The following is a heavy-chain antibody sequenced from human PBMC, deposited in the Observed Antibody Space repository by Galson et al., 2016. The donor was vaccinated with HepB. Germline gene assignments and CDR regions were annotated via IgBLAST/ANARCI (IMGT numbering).Heavy chain of an antibody. V-gene: IGHV3-7*03. J-gene: IGHJ4*02. Sequence: SLRLSCAASGFIFSTYWMSWVRQAPGKGLEWVANIKQDGSEKYYVDSVKGRFIISRDNARNSMHLQMNSLRAEDTAVYLCAGAGNNFDSWGQGTLATVSS. CDR2: IKQDGSEK. CDR3: AGAGNNFDS. CDR1: GFIFSTYW. D-gene: IGHD3-9*01.